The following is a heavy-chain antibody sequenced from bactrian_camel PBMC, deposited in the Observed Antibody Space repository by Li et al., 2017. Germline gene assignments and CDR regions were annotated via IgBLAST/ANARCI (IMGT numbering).Heavy chain of an antibody. CDR1: GYIDNHAC. J-gene: IGHJ4*01. CDR3: AALRRGYWCAATWRNPAAFAY. D-gene: IGHD1*01. Sequence: HVQLVESGGGTVQAGGSLTLSCAVSGYIDNHACMAWFRQAPGKEREGVAAIDRDGSTSYADSVKGRFTISKDNAKNTVFLEMNSLKPEDTAMYYCAALRRGYWCAATWRNPAAFAYWGQGTQVTVS. CDR2: IDRDGST. V-gene: IGHV3S53*01.